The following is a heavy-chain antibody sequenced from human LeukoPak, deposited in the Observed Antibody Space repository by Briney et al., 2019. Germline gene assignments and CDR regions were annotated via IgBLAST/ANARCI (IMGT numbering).Heavy chain of an antibody. CDR3: ARAAPYSSSFKYFQH. CDR1: GFTFSSYS. J-gene: IGHJ1*01. D-gene: IGHD6-13*01. V-gene: IGHV3-48*02. Sequence: GGSLRLSCAASGFTFSSYSRNWVRQAPGKGLEWVSYISSSSSTIYYADSVKGRFTISRDNAKNSLYLQMNSLRDEDTAVYYCARAAPYSSSFKYFQHWGQGTLVTVSS. CDR2: ISSSSSTI.